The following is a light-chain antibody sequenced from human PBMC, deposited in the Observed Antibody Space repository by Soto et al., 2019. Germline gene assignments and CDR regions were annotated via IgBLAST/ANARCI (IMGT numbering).Light chain of an antibody. CDR1: SSDVGDYNY. V-gene: IGLV2-14*03. J-gene: IGLJ1*01. CDR2: GVT. Sequence: QSVLTQPASVSGSPGQSITVSCTGTSSDVGDYNYVSWYQQHPGKAPKLIIYGVTNRPSGVSNRFSGSKSGNTASLTISGLLAEDGADYYCSSYTSRMSYVFGGGTKVTVL. CDR3: SSYTSRMSYV.